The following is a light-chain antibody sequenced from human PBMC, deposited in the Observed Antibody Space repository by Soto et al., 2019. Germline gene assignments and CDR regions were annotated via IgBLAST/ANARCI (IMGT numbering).Light chain of an antibody. J-gene: IGLJ1*01. Sequence: QSVIPQPASVSGSPGQSITISCTGSSNDIGTYEYVSWHQHRPGRAPKLIIFGVNDRPSGISDRCSGSKSGNTASLTIFGLQLEDEAVYYCSSSATGIKLLWVLGTGT. CDR1: SNDIGTYEY. CDR2: GVN. CDR3: SSSATGIKLLWV. V-gene: IGLV2-14*01.